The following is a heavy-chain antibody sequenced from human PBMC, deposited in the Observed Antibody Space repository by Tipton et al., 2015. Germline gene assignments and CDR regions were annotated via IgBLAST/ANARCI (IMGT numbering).Heavy chain of an antibody. CDR3: ARVGGDDYTWCSSRFDS. V-gene: IGHV4-30-4*01. Sequence: LRLSCTVSVVSITTGDYYWSWIRQPTGKGLEWIGHISYNGSTCCNPSLKSRLTTSIDTSKNQFSLNLTSVTAADTAMYYCARVGGDDYTWCSSRFDSWGQGILVTVSS. J-gene: IGHJ5*01. CDR1: VVSITTGDYY. CDR2: ISYNGST. D-gene: IGHD3-16*02.